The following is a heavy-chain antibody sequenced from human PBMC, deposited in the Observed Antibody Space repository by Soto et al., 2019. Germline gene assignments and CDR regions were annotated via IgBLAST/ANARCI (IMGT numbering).Heavy chain of an antibody. D-gene: IGHD2-15*01. Sequence: SETLSLTCTFSGGSISSYYWSWIRQPPGKGLEWIGYIYYSGSTNYNPSLKSRVTISVDTSKNQFSLKLSSVTAADTAVYYCARSVVAATAFDYWGLGTLVTVSS. CDR3: ARSVVAATAFDY. CDR1: GGSISSYY. J-gene: IGHJ4*02. V-gene: IGHV4-59*08. CDR2: IYYSGST.